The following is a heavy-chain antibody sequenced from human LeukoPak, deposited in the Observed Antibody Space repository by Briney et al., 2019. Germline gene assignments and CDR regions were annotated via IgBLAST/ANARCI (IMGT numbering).Heavy chain of an antibody. CDR2: INAGNGNT. J-gene: IGHJ4*02. D-gene: IGHD4-11*01. V-gene: IGHV1-3*01. Sequence: ASVKVSCKASGYTFTSYAMHWVRQAPGQRLEWMGWINAGNGNTKYSQKFQGRVTITRDTSASTAYMELSSLRSEDTAVYYCATTLLSSNPFDYCGQGTLVTVSS. CDR3: ATTLLSSNPFDY. CDR1: GYTFTSYA.